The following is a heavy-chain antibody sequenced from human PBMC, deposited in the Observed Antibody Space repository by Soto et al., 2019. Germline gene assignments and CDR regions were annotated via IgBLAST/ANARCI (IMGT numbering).Heavy chain of an antibody. CDR2: MSHSGGT. CDR1: GGFVSSGSYY. V-gene: IGHV4-34*01. D-gene: IGHD1-1*01. CDR3: ARVERGTATTVVDAFDI. J-gene: IGHJ3*02. Sequence: QVQLQQWGAGLLKPSEILSLTCAVYGGFVSSGSYYWSWIRQPPGKGLEWIGEMSHSGGTHFNPSLKSRVTISVATSKNQFSLKMSSVTAADTALYYCARVERGTATTVVDAFDIWGPGTMVTVSS.